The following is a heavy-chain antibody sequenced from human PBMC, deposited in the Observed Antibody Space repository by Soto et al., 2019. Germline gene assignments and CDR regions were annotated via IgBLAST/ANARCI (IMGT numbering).Heavy chain of an antibody. CDR2: ISGSGGST. V-gene: IGHV3-23*01. Sequence: GGSLRLSCAASGFTFSSYAMSWVRQAPGKGLEWVSAISGSGGSTYYADSVKGRFTISRDNSKNTLYLQMNSLRAEDTAVYYCAKDPFGYSSSWIHYWGQGTLVTVSS. J-gene: IGHJ4*02. D-gene: IGHD6-13*01. CDR3: AKDPFGYSSSWIHY. CDR1: GFTFSSYA.